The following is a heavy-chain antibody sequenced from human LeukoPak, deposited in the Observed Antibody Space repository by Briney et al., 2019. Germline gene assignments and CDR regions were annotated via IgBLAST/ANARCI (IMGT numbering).Heavy chain of an antibody. CDR1: GFTFSSYW. CDR2: INSDGSST. V-gene: IGHV3-74*01. J-gene: IGHJ4*02. CDR3: AREVDDNWNGNFDY. D-gene: IGHD1-20*01. Sequence: AGGSLSLSCAASGFTFSSYWMHWVRQAPGKGLVWVSRINSDGSSTSYADSVKGRFTISRDNAKNTLYLQMNSLRAEDTAVYYCAREVDDNWNGNFDYWGQGTLVTVSS.